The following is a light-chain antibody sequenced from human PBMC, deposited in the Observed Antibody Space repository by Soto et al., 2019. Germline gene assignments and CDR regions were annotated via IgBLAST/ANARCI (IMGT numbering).Light chain of an antibody. CDR2: SNN. V-gene: IGLV1-44*01. CDR3: AAWDDNLDAHVV. J-gene: IGLJ2*01. Sequence: QSVLTQPPSASGTPGQRVTISCSGSSSNIGRNTVNWYQQLPGTAPKLLIYSNNQQPSGVPDRFSGSKSGTSASLAISGLQSEDEADYYCAAWDDNLDAHVVFGGGTKLTVL. CDR1: SSNIGRNT.